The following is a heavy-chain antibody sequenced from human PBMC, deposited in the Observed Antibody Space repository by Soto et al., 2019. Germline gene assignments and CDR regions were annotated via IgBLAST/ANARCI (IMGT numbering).Heavy chain of an antibody. CDR3: SNAWNFVTSRDF. CDR2: TYYRSQFYH. CDR1: GDSVSSSSGA. J-gene: IGHJ4*02. D-gene: IGHD1-7*01. V-gene: IGHV6-1*01. Sequence: QVQLQQSGPGLVKPSETLSLTCVVSGDSVSSSSGAWIWIRQSPSRGLEWLGRTYYRSQFYHDSAISVRGRISINPDTTRNQFSLQLHAVTPEDTAVYCASNAWNFVTSRDFWGPGILVTVSS.